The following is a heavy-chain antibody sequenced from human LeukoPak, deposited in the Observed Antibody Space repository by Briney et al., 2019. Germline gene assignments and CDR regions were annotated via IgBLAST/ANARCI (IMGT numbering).Heavy chain of an antibody. Sequence: AGGSLRLSCAASGFTVSTNYMSWVRQAPGKGLEWVSVIYSGGGTYYADSVKGRFTISRDNSKNTLYLQMNSLRAEDTAVYYCARDGYSYGYGDDYWGQGTLVTVSS. CDR2: IYSGGGT. CDR1: GFTVSTNY. J-gene: IGHJ4*02. V-gene: IGHV3-66*01. CDR3: ARDGYSYGYGDDY. D-gene: IGHD5-18*01.